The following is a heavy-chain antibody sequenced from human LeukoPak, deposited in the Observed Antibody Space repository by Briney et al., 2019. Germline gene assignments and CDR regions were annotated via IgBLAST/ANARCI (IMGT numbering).Heavy chain of an antibody. CDR3: ARGIVGPHGAFDI. V-gene: IGHV3-30-3*01. D-gene: IGHD1-26*01. CDR1: GFTFSSYA. J-gene: IGHJ3*02. CDR2: ISYDGNNK. Sequence: GGSLRLSCAASGFTFSSYAMHWVRQAPGKGLEWVAVISYDGNNKYYADSVKGRFTISRDNSKNTLYLQMNSLRAEDTAVYYCARGIVGPHGAFDIWGQGTMVTVSS.